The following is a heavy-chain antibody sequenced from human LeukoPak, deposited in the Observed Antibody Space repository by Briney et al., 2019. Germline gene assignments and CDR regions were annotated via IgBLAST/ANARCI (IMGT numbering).Heavy chain of an antibody. CDR2: ISGSGDRT. J-gene: IGHJ4*02. Sequence: GGTLRLSCAASGFTFSSYGMSWVRQAPGKGLEWVSAISGSGDRTYYADSVKGRFTISRDNSKNTLYLQMNSLRAEDTAVYYCARDPLLPYYYDSSGAFDYWGQGTLVTVSS. CDR1: GFTFSSYG. V-gene: IGHV3-23*01. D-gene: IGHD3-22*01. CDR3: ARDPLLPYYYDSSGAFDY.